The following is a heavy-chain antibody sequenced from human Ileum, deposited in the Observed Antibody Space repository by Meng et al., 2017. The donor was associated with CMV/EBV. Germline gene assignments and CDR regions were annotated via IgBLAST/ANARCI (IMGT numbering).Heavy chain of an antibody. CDR2: IFYGGSS. D-gene: IGHD1-1*01. V-gene: IGHV4-39*01. CDR3: ARQRTGSPRYFDY. Sequence: SGGSSSSRDSYWGWIRQPPGKGLEWIVSIFYGGSSDYNPSLKSRVTTSVDTSKNQFSLRVTSVTAADTAIYFCARQRTGSPRYFDYWGQGTLVTVSS. J-gene: IGHJ4*02. CDR1: GGSSSSRDSY.